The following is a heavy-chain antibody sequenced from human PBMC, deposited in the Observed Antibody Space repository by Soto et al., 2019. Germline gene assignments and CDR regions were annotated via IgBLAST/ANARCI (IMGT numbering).Heavy chain of an antibody. CDR1: GGTFSSYT. D-gene: IGHD2-2*01. V-gene: IGHV1-69*02. CDR3: ARVQYCSSTSCVDY. CDR2: IIPILGIA. J-gene: IGHJ4*02. Sequence: QVQLVQSGAEVKKPGSSVKVSCKASGGTFSSYTISWVRQAPGQGLEWMGRIIPILGIANYAQKFQGRVTITADKSTSTAYMELSSLRSEDTAVYYCARVQYCSSTSCVDYWGQGTLVTVSS.